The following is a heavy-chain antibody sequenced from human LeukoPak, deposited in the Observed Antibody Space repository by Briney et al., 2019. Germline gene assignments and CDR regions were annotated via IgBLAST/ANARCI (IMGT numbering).Heavy chain of an antibody. CDR2: ISGSGGST. D-gene: IGHD2-15*01. CDR1: GFTFSSYA. CDR3: AKRGCSGGSCYSPDPEY. J-gene: IGHJ4*02. V-gene: IGHV3-23*01. Sequence: GGSLRLSCAASGFTFSSYAMSWVRQAPGKGLEWASAISGSGGSTYYADSVKGRFTISRDNSKNTLYLQMNSLRAEDTAVYYCAKRGCSGGSCYSPDPEYWGQGTLVTVSS.